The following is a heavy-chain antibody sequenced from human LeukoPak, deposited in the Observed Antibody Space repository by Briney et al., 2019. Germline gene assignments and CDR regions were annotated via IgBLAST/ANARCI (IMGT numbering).Heavy chain of an antibody. CDR3: ARDQSPSDTTAYYFDY. D-gene: IGHD1-14*01. V-gene: IGHV3-30*03. Sequence: PGGSLRLSCAASGFTFSSYGMHWVRQAPGKGLEWVAVISYDGTNKYYADSVKGRFTISRDNAKNSLYLQMNSLRAEDSALYYCARDQSPSDTTAYYFDYWGQGTLVTVSS. J-gene: IGHJ4*02. CDR1: GFTFSSYG. CDR2: ISYDGTNK.